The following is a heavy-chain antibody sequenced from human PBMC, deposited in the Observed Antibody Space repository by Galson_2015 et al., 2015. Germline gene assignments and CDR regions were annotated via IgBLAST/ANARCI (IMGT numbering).Heavy chain of an antibody. V-gene: IGHV1-69*06. D-gene: IGHD2-2*01. Sequence: SVKVSCKASGGSFNIYAISWVRQAPGQGLQWIGGIIPIFGKPNYAQSFQGRVTITAEKSTGTIYMELRGLRSEDSAVYYCARASQDCTSSTCPYNYWGQGTLVRVSS. CDR2: IIPIFGKP. CDR1: GGSFNIYA. CDR3: ARASQDCTSSTCPYNY. J-gene: IGHJ4*02.